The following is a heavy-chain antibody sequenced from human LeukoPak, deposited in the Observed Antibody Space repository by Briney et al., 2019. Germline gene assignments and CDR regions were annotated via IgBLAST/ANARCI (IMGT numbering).Heavy chain of an antibody. V-gene: IGHV4-4*07. J-gene: IGHJ3*02. D-gene: IGHD6-19*01. CDR3: ARVHISGWYHAFDI. Sequence: PSETLSLTCSVSAGSLTNDYWSWIRQPAGKGLEWIGRIHSSGNTDYNPSLKSRVSMSMDTSKNAFSLKLSSVTAADTAVYYCARVHISGWYHAFDIWGQGTKVTVS. CDR1: AGSLTNDY. CDR2: IHSSGNT.